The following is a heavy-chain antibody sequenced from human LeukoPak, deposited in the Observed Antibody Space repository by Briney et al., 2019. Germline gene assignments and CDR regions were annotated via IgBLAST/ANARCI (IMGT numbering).Heavy chain of an antibody. V-gene: IGHV1-18*01. CDR2: ISAYNGNT. CDR1: VYTFTMYG. CDR3: ARVRVVATIHNWFDH. D-gene: IGHD5-12*01. J-gene: IGHJ5*02. Sequence: ASVTVSLKGSVYTFTMYGMSGVRQAPGQGREGMGGISAYNGNTNYAQKLRGRVTMTTDTSTSTAYMELRSLRSDDTAVYYCARVRVVATIHNWFDHWGQGTLVTVSS.